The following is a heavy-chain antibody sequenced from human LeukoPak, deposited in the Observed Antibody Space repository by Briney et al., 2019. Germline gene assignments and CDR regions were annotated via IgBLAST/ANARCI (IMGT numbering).Heavy chain of an antibody. D-gene: IGHD3-22*01. CDR3: ARAWLSSSGTDAFDI. V-gene: IGHV4-59*01. Sequence: SETLSLTCTVSVGSISSYYWSWVPQPPGKGLEWIGYIYYSGSTTYNPSLTSRVTISVDTSKNQFSLKLSSVTAADTAVYYCARAWLSSSGTDAFDIWGQGTMVTVSS. CDR1: VGSISSYY. CDR2: IYYSGST. J-gene: IGHJ3*02.